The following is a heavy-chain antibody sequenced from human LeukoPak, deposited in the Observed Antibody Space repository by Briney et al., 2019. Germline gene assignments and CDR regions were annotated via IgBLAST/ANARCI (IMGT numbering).Heavy chain of an antibody. D-gene: IGHD4-11*01. V-gene: IGHV4-59*01. CDR3: ARGAYSNYLSVGY. CDR2: LLYSGST. CDR1: GGSIPSYY. J-gene: IGHJ4*02. Sequence: SETLSLTCTVSGGSIPSYYWSWIRQTPGKGLEWIGYLLYSGSTNYNPSLKSRVTMSIDTSKNQFSLKLRSVTAADTAVYYCARGAYSNYLSVGYWGQGILVTVSS.